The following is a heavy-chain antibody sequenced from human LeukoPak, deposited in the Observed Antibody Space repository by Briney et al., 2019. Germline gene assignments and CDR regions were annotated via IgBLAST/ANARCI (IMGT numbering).Heavy chain of an antibody. J-gene: IGHJ2*01. CDR3: ASSVVTATWYFDL. V-gene: IGHV4-39*01. CDR1: GGSISSSSYY. Sequence: SETLSLTCSVSGGSISSSSYYWGWIRQPPGKGLEWIGSIYYSGSTYYNPSLKSRVTISVDTSKNQFSLKLSSVTAADTAVYYCASSVVTATWYFDLWGRGTLVTVSS. CDR2: IYYSGST. D-gene: IGHD2-21*02.